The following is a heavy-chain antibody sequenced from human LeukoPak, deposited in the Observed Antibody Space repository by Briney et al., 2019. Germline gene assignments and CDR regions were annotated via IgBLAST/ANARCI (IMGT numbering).Heavy chain of an antibody. D-gene: IGHD5-24*01. V-gene: IGHV3-21*01. CDR2: ISSSSSYI. CDR1: GFTFSSYS. J-gene: IGHJ4*02. Sequence: PGGSLRLSCAASGFTFSSYSMNWVRQAPGKGLEWVSSISSSSSYIYYADSVKGRFTISRDNAKNSLYLQMNSLRAEDTAVYYCARAPKTPMATIKDYFDYWGQGTLVTVSS. CDR3: ARAPKTPMATIKDYFDY.